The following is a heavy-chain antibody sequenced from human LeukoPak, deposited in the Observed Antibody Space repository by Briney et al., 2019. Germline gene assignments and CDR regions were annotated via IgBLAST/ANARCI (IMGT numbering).Heavy chain of an antibody. J-gene: IGHJ4*02. CDR3: ARQRGGGSFDY. Sequence: GESLKISCKGSGYSFITYWVGWVRQMPGKGLEWMGIIYPGDSDTRYSPSFQGQVTISVDKSISTAYLQWSSLKPSDTAMYYCARQRGGGSFDYWGQGALVTVSS. D-gene: IGHD3-16*01. CDR2: IYPGDSDT. CDR1: GYSFITYW. V-gene: IGHV5-51*01.